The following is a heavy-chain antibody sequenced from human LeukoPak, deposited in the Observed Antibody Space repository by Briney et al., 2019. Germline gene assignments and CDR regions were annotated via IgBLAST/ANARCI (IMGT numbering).Heavy chain of an antibody. J-gene: IGHJ4*02. CDR1: GYTFTDYY. CDR3: ARGGAGGVGVY. V-gene: IGHV1-2*02. CDR2: INPNSGGT. D-gene: IGHD3-16*01. Sequence: SVKVSCKASGYTFTDYYMHWVRQAPGQGREWMGWINPNSGGTNYAQKFQGRVTMTRDTSISTAYLELRSLRSDDTAGYYCARGGAGGVGVYWGQGTLVTVSS.